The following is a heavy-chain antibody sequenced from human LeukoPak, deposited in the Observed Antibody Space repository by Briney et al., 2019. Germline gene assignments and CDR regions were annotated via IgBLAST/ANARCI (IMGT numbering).Heavy chain of an antibody. CDR2: IKSKTDGGTT. CDR1: GFTFSNAW. D-gene: IGHD6-13*01. Sequence: GGSLRLSCAASGFTFSNAWMSWVRQAPGKGLEWVGRIKSKTDGGTTGYAAPVKGRFTISRDDSKNTLYLQMNSLKTEDTAVYYCTTDVIAAAGIDYWGQGTLVTVSS. J-gene: IGHJ4*02. V-gene: IGHV3-15*01. CDR3: TTDVIAAAGIDY.